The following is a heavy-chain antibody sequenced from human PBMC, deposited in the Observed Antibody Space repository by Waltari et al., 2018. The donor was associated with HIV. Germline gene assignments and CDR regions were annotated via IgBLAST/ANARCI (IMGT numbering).Heavy chain of an antibody. D-gene: IGHD3-22*01. V-gene: IGHV4-34*01. CDR2: INPGESA. Sequence: QVHLQQWGAGLLKSSETLSLTCAVYGDSFSGYYWTWIRQPPGKGLEWIGEINPGESANYTPSLKSRVSISVDTSKNHFSLNLRSVTAADTAVYYCARGYYYDSSGHYQFDYWGHGSLVTVSS. CDR3: ARGYYYDSSGHYQFDY. CDR1: GDSFSGYY. J-gene: IGHJ4*01.